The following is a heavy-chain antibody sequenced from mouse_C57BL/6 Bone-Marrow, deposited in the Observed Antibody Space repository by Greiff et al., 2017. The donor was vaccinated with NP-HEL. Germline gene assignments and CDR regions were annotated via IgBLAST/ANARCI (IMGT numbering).Heavy chain of an antibody. Sequence: DVQLQESGPELVKPGASVKIPCKASGYTFTDYNMDWVKQSHGKSLEWIGDINPNNGGTIYNQKFKGKATLTVDKSSSTAYMELRSLTSEDTAVYYCAREGDDYDSFAYWGQGTLVTVSA. J-gene: IGHJ3*01. V-gene: IGHV1-18*01. CDR3: AREGDDYDSFAY. D-gene: IGHD2-4*01. CDR1: GYTFTDYN. CDR2: INPNNGGT.